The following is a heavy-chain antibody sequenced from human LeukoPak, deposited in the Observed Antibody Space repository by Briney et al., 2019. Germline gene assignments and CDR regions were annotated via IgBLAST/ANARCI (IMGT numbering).Heavy chain of an antibody. CDR1: GFTFSSYA. J-gene: IGHJ4*02. CDR3: AKDRLDHYDSSGSFDY. V-gene: IGHV3-23*01. D-gene: IGHD3-22*01. CDR2: ISGSGGST. Sequence: GGSLRLSCAASGFTFSSYAMSWVRQAPGKGLEWVSAISGSGGSTYYADSVKGRFTISRDNSKNTLYLQMNSLRAEDTAVYYCAKDRLDHYDSSGSFDYWGQGTLVTVSS.